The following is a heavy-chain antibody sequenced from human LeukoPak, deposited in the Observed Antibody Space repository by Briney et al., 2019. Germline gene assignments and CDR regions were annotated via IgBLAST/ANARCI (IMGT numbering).Heavy chain of an antibody. Sequence: ASVKVSCKASGYTFTSYGINWVRQAPGQGLEWMGWISTYNGNTNYAQKLQGRVTMTTDTSTSTAYMELRSLRSDDTAVYYCARGVQDRITIFGVVIIRYYYYGMDVWGQGTTVTVSS. CDR3: ARGVQDRITIFGVVIIRYYYYGMDV. D-gene: IGHD3-3*01. J-gene: IGHJ6*02. CDR2: ISTYNGNT. V-gene: IGHV1-18*01. CDR1: GYTFTSYG.